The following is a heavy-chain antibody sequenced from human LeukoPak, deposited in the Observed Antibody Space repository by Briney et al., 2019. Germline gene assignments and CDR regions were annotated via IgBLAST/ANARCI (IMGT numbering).Heavy chain of an antibody. J-gene: IGHJ3*02. D-gene: IGHD2-21*01. CDR3: AITYCGGDCYTDAFDI. CDR1: GYTFTNYW. Sequence: GESLKISCKSSGYTFTNYWIGWVRQMPGKGLEWMGIIYPGDSDTRYSPSFQGQVTISADKSISTAYLQWSSLKASDTAMYYCAITYCGGDCYTDAFDIWGQGTMVTVSS. CDR2: IYPGDSDT. V-gene: IGHV5-51*01.